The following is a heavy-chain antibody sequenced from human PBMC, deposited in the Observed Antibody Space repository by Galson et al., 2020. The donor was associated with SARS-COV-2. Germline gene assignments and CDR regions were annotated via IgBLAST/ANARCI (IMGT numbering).Heavy chain of an antibody. CDR3: ARAGGATGSSDY. CDR2: ISTCGTFI. V-gene: IGHV3-48*03. CDR1: GFTFSSFE. D-gene: IGHD3-10*01. J-gene: IGHJ4*02. Sequence: GGSLRISCAASGFTFSSFEMNWVRQAPGKGLEWLSYISTCGTFIYYADSVKGRVTISRDNAQNSLYLQMHSLRAEDTAVYYCARAGGATGSSDYWGQGTLVTVSS.